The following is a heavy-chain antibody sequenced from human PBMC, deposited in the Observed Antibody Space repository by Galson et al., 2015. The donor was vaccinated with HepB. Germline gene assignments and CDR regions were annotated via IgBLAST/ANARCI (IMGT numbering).Heavy chain of an antibody. CDR1: GGTFSSYA. Sequence: SVKVSCKASGGTFSSYAISWVRQAPGQGLEWMGRIIPILGIANYARKFQGRVTITADKSTSTAYMELSSLRSEDTAVYYCARKGRIAAAGDAFDIWGQGTMVTVSS. CDR2: IIPILGIA. J-gene: IGHJ3*02. CDR3: ARKGRIAAAGDAFDI. D-gene: IGHD6-13*01. V-gene: IGHV1-69*04.